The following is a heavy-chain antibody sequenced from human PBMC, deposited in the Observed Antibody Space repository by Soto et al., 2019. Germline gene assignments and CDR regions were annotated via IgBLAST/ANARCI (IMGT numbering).Heavy chain of an antibody. V-gene: IGHV1-18*01. D-gene: IGHD6-13*01. Sequence: ASVKVSCKASGYTFTSYGITWVRQAPGQGLEWMGWISAYNGNANYAEKLQGRVTMTTDTSTSIAYMELRSLRSDDTAVYYCARDAPTIAAQDDYWGQGTLVTVSS. CDR3: ARDAPTIAAQDDY. CDR1: GYTFTSYG. CDR2: ISAYNGNA. J-gene: IGHJ4*02.